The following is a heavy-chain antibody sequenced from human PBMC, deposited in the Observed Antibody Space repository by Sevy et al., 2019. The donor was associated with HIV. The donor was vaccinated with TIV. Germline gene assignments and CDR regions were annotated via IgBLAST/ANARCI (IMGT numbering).Heavy chain of an antibody. CDR1: GFRFSDYS. CDR3: ARDKREILHSAFDY. Sequence: GGYLRLSCAASGFRFSDYSMHWVRQAPGKGLEWVAVISYDGRNNKYNVDSVKGRFTISRDNSKNTLFLQMNSLRAEDSAIYYCARDKREILHSAFDYWGQGTLVTVSS. CDR2: ISYDGRNNK. J-gene: IGHJ4*02. V-gene: IGHV3-30*14. D-gene: IGHD1-26*01.